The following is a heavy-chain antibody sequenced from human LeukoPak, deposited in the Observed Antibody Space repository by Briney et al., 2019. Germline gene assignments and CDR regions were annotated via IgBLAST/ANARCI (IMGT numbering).Heavy chain of an antibody. Sequence: PSETLSLTCTVSGGSIGSTHYYWGWLRQPPGKGLEWIGSIYSSGSTYYNPSLKSRVTISVDTSKNQFSLKLSSVTAADTAVYYCARQGDSSGYWPFDYWGQGTLVTGSS. D-gene: IGHD3-22*01. CDR3: ARQGDSSGYWPFDY. V-gene: IGHV4-39*01. CDR2: IYSSGST. CDR1: GGSIGSTHYY. J-gene: IGHJ4*02.